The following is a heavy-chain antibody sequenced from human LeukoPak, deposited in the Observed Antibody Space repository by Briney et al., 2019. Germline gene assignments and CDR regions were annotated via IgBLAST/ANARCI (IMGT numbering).Heavy chain of an antibody. CDR1: SGSISTSNYY. Sequence: SETLSLTCTVSSGSISTSNYYWGWVRQPPGKALEWIGNIFYSGSTYYSPSLKSRVTISLDTSKSQFSLKLSSVTAADTAVYYCARRQWLVQGRAFDIWGQGTMVTVSS. CDR2: IFYSGST. CDR3: ARRQWLVQGRAFDI. J-gene: IGHJ3*02. V-gene: IGHV4-39*07. D-gene: IGHD6-19*01.